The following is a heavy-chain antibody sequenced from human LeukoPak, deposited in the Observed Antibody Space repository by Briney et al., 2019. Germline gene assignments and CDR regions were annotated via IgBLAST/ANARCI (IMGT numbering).Heavy chain of an antibody. CDR1: GGSISSSSYY. V-gene: IGHV4-39*01. Sequence: SETLSLTCTVSGGSISSSSYYWGWIRQPPGKGLEWIGSIYYSGNTYYNPSLKSRVTISVDTSKNQFSLKLSSVTAADTAVYYCARFGTYYYGSGSQRFSYYFDYWGQGTLVTVSS. D-gene: IGHD3-10*01. CDR3: ARFGTYYYGSGSQRFSYYFDY. J-gene: IGHJ4*02. CDR2: IYYSGNT.